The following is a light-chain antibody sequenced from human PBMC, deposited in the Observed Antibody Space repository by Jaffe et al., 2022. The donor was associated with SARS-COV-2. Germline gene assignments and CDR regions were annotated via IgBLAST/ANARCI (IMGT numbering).Light chain of an antibody. CDR1: NLGQKF. V-gene: IGLV3-1*01. Sequence: SYELAQPPSVSVSPGQTASITCSGYNLGQKFANWYQQKAGQSPVLVIYQDNKRPSGVSERFSGSNSGNTATLTISGTQAVDAADYYCQAWDSRTAVFGGGTKLTLL. J-gene: IGLJ2*01. CDR3: QAWDSRTAV. CDR2: QDN.